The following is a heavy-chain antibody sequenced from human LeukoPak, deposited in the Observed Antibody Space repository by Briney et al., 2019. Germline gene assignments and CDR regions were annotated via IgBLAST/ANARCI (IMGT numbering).Heavy chain of an antibody. J-gene: IGHJ4*02. Sequence: PSETLSLTCTVSGGSISSYYWSWIRQPPGEGLEWIGYIYYSGSTNYNPSLKSRVTISVDTSKNQFSLKLSSVTAADTAVYYCARVSIGVSLDYWGQGTLVTVSS. CDR1: GGSISSYY. D-gene: IGHD3-22*01. CDR3: ARVSIGVSLDY. CDR2: IYYSGST. V-gene: IGHV4-59*01.